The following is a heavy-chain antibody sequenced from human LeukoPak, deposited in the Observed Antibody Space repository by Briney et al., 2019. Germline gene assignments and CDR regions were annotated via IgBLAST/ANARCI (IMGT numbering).Heavy chain of an antibody. CDR3: AKDYTRPDAFDI. V-gene: IGHV3-23*01. Sequence: GGSLRLSCAASGFTFSSYGMTWVRQAPGEGLEWVSVISGTGDSTYYADSVKGRFTISRDNSKNTLFLQMNSLRAEDTAVYYCAKDYTRPDAFDIWGQGTMVTVSS. CDR2: ISGTGDST. J-gene: IGHJ3*02. CDR1: GFTFSSYG.